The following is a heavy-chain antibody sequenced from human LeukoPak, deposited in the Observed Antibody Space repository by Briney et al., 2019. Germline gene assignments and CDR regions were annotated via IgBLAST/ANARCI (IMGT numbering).Heavy chain of an antibody. J-gene: IGHJ4*02. CDR2: IYHSGST. CDR1: GGSISSGGYY. Sequence: PSQTLSLTCTVSGGSISSGGYYWSWIRQPPGKGLEWIGYIYHSGSTYYNPSLKSRVTISVDRSKNQFSLKLSSVTAADTAVYYCARDRLVRGVFDYWGQGTLVTVSS. D-gene: IGHD3-10*01. CDR3: ARDRLVRGVFDY. V-gene: IGHV4-30-2*01.